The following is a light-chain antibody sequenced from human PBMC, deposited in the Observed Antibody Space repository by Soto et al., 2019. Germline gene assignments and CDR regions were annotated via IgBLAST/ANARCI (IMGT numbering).Light chain of an antibody. CDR3: QQYSRSPRT. Sequence: EIVLTQSPGTLSLSPGERATLSCRASQSVSSVGSSYLAWYQQRPGLAPRLLIYGASSRATGIPDRFSGSGSGTDFTLTISRLEPEDFGVYYCQQYSRSPRTFGQGTKVEIK. CDR1: QSVSSVGSSY. J-gene: IGKJ1*01. V-gene: IGKV3-20*01. CDR2: GAS.